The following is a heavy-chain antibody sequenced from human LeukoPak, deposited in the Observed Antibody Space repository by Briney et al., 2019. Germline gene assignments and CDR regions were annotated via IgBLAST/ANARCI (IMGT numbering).Heavy chain of an antibody. D-gene: IGHD2-8*01. CDR2: IYSGGST. V-gene: IGHV4-61*02. J-gene: IGHJ5*02. CDR1: GASLSRDGYY. Sequence: SQTLSLTCNVSGASLSRDGYYWAWVRQPAGEGLGWVGRIYSGGSTNYNPSLKSRVTLSVYTSKNRLSLKLSYVTAADTAVYYCASAGHCANGVCRNWFGPWGQGILVTVSS. CDR3: ASAGHCANGVCRNWFGP.